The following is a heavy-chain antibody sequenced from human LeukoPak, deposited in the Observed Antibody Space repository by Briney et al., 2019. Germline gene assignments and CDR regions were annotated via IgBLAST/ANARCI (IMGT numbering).Heavy chain of an antibody. CDR3: ARFYFDY. CDR1: GGSFSGYY. Sequence: PSETLSLTCAVYGGSFSGYYWSWIRQPPGKGLEWIGEINHSGSTNYNPSLKSRVTISVDTSKNQFSLKLSSVTAADTAVYYCARFYFDYWGQGTLVTVPS. CDR2: INHSGST. J-gene: IGHJ4*02. V-gene: IGHV4-34*01.